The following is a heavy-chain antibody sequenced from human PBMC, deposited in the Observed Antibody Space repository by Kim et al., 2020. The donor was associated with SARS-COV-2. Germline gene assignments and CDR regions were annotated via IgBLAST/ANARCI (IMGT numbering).Heavy chain of an antibody. D-gene: IGHD3-16*02. CDR3: ASNNYDYVWGSYRPYYYGMDV. CDR2: IDPSDSYT. Sequence: GESLKISCKGSGYSFTSYWISWVRQMPGKGLEWMGRIDPSDSYTNYSPSFQGHVTISADKSISTAYLQWSSLKASDTAMYYCASNNYDYVWGSYRPYYYGMDVWGQGTTVTVSS. J-gene: IGHJ6*02. CDR1: GYSFTSYW. V-gene: IGHV5-10-1*01.